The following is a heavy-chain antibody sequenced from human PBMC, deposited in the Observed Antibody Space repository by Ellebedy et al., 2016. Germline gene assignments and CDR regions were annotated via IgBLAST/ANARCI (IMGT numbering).Heavy chain of an antibody. CDR3: ARVLAPDHYSSGWYWIAAGGDY. Sequence: GGSLRLSCAASGFTFSSYGMHWVRQAPGKGLEWVAVISYDGSNKYYADSVKGRFTISRDNSKNTLYLQMNSPRAEDTAVYYCARVLAPDHYSSGWYWIAAGGDYWGQGTLVTVSS. V-gene: IGHV3-30*19. J-gene: IGHJ4*02. CDR1: GFTFSSYG. CDR2: ISYDGSNK. D-gene: IGHD6-19*01.